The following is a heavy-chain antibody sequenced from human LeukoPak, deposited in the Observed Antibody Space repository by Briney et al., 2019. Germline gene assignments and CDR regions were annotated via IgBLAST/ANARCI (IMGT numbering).Heavy chain of an antibody. CDR3: ARGRIWYFDY. CDR2: IWYDGSNK. D-gene: IGHD3-16*01. CDR1: GFTFSSYG. V-gene: IGHV3-33*01. J-gene: IGHJ4*02. Sequence: GGSLRLSCAASGFTFSSYGMNWVRQAPGKGLEWVAVIWYDGSNKYYAGSVKGRFTISRDNSKNTLYLQMNSLRAEDTAVYYCARGRIWYFDYWGQGTLVTVSS.